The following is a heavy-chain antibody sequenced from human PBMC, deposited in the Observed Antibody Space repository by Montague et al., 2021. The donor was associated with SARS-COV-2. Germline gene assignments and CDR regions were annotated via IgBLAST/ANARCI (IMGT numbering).Heavy chain of an antibody. D-gene: IGHD4-17*01. CDR1: GGSFSGYY. V-gene: IGHV4-34*01. CDR2: INHSGST. Sequence: SETLSLTYAVYGGSFSGYYWSWIRQPPGKGLEWIGEINHSGSTNYNPSLKSRVIISVDTSKNQFSLKLSSVTAADTAVYYCARGRTVTTFYYYYYGMDVWGQGTTVTVSS. J-gene: IGHJ6*02. CDR3: ARGRTVTTFYYYYYGMDV.